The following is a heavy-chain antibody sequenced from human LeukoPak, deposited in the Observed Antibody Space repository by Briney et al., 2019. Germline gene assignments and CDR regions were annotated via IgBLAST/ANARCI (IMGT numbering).Heavy chain of an antibody. CDR1: GGTFSSYA. V-gene: IGHV1-69*13. CDR2: IIPIFGTA. Sequence: WASVKVSCKASGGTFSSYAISWVRQTPGQGLEWIGGIIPIFGTANYAQKFQGRVTITADESTSTAYMELSSLRSEDTAVYYCARGGRGEYSRHFYFDYWGQGTLVTVSS. D-gene: IGHD6-6*01. CDR3: ARGGRGEYSRHFYFDY. J-gene: IGHJ4*02.